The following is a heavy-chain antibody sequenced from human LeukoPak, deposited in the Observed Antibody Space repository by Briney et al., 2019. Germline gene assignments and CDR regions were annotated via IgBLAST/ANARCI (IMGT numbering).Heavy chain of an antibody. CDR1: GFTFSSYS. CDR2: ISYDGSNR. D-gene: IGHD1-1*01. V-gene: IGHV3-30*17. J-gene: IGHJ4*02. Sequence: GGSLRLSCAASGFTFSSYSMHWVRQAPGKGLEWVAVISYDGSNRYYADSVKGRFTISRDNSKNTLWLQMNSLRAEDTAVYYCARDSAKNQLEPFWFDYWGQGTLVTVSS. CDR3: ARDSAKNQLEPFWFDY.